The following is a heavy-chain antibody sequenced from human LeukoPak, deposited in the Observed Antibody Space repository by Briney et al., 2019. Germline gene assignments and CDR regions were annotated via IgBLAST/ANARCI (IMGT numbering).Heavy chain of an antibody. CDR2: ISGGGGSI. Sequence: GGSLRLSCAASGFTFSSYGMSWVRQAPGKGLEWVSSISGGGGSIYYADSVKGRFTISRDNSKNTLYLQMNSLRAEDTAVYYCAKDPDTGYDFIMFGFDHWGQGSLVTVSS. D-gene: IGHD5-12*01. CDR3: AKDPDTGYDFIMFGFDH. V-gene: IGHV3-23*01. CDR1: GFTFSSYG. J-gene: IGHJ4*02.